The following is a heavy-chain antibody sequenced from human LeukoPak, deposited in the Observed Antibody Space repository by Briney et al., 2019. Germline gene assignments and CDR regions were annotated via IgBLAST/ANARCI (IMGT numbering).Heavy chain of an antibody. V-gene: IGHV1-69*06. CDR3: ATRGHDCSGGSCYQSNFDY. CDR2: IIPIFGTA. Sequence: ASVKVSCKASGYTFTSYGISWVRQAPGQGLEWMGGIIPIFGTANYAQKFQGRVTITADKSTSTAYMELSSLRSEDTAVYYCATRGHDCSGGSCYQSNFDYWGQGTLVTVSS. J-gene: IGHJ4*02. D-gene: IGHD2-15*01. CDR1: GYTFTSYG.